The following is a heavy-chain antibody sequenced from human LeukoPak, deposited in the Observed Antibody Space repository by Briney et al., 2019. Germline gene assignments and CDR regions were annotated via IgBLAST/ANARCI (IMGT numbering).Heavy chain of an antibody. CDR3: ARALVGVAGFFDC. CDR1: GFTFSTHG. Sequence: GGSLRLSCVGSGFTFSTHGMNWVRQAPGKGLEWVSGIGGSGIGHSTHYADSVKGRFTISRDNSKNMVYLQMDSLRAEDAALYYCARALVGVAGFFDCWGQGTLVTVSS. V-gene: IGHV3-23*01. J-gene: IGHJ4*02. CDR2: IGGSGIGHST. D-gene: IGHD6-19*01.